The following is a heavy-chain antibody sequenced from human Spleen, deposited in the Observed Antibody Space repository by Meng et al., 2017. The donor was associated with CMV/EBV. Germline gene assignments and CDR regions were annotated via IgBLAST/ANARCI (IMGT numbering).Heavy chain of an antibody. V-gene: IGHV4-61*01. D-gene: IGHD2-2*01. J-gene: IGHJ6*02. CDR2: IYYSGST. Sequence: GSLRLSCTVSGGSVSSGSYYWSWIRQPPGKGLEWIGYIYYSGSTNYNPSLKSRVTISVDTSKNQFSLKLSSVTAADTAVYYCARVIRYCSSTSCHLSGMDVWGQGTTVTVSS. CDR1: GGSVSSGSYY. CDR3: ARVIRYCSSTSCHLSGMDV.